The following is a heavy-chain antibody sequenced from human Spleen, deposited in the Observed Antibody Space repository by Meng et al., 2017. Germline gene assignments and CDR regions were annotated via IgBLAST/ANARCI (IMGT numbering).Heavy chain of an antibody. CDR2: ISVYNGAT. CDR1: GYIFTNYG. CDR3: ARDDESDFRTSPFDY. D-gene: IGHD3/OR15-3a*01. J-gene: IGHJ4*02. V-gene: IGHV1-18*01. Sequence: VQLVQSGAGVKKPGASVKVSCKASGYIFTNYGISWVRQAPGQGLEWMGWISVYNGATNYAQKLQGRVTMTTDTSTRTAYMELRNLRSDDTAVYYCARDDESDFRTSPFDYWGQGTLVTVSS.